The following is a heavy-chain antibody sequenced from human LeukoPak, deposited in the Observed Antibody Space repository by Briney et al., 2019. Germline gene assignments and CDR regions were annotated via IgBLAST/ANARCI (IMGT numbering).Heavy chain of an antibody. CDR1: GYTFTSYG. Sequence: ASVKVSCKASGYTFTSYGISWVRQAPGQGLEWMGRIIPILGIANYAQKFQGRVTITADKSTSTAYMELSSLRSEDTAVYYCARDYDSSSWYEYYYYGMDVWGQGTTVTVSS. J-gene: IGHJ6*02. CDR3: ARDYDSSSWYEYYYYGMDV. CDR2: IIPILGIA. V-gene: IGHV1-69*04. D-gene: IGHD6-13*01.